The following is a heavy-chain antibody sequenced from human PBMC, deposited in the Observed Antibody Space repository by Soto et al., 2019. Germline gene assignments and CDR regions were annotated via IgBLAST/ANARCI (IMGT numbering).Heavy chain of an antibody. Sequence: GGSLRLSCTASGFIVSDTYVNWVRQAPGKGLEWVSVISNCGDTHYADSVRGRFSLSRDISDNTLHLQMNNLRVEDTAVYYCAREPRYCRGGSCSITGDAYDIWGQGTMVTVSS. CDR3: AREPRYCRGGSCSITGDAYDI. V-gene: IGHV3-66*01. CDR1: GFIVSDTY. D-gene: IGHD2-15*01. J-gene: IGHJ3*02. CDR2: ISNCGDT.